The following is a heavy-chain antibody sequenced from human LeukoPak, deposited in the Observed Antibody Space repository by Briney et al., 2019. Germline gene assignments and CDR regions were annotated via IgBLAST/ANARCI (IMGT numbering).Heavy chain of an antibody. J-gene: IGHJ4*02. CDR3: ARGASLYSSDWYYPY. CDR2: IYSGGST. D-gene: IGHD6-19*01. V-gene: IGHV3-66*02. CDR1: GFTVNNNY. Sequence: GSLRLSCAVSGFTVNNNYMCWVRQAPGKGLEWVSVIYSGGSTYYADSVKGRFTISRDNSKSTLYLQMNSLKAEDTAVYYCARGASLYSSDWYYPYWGQGTLVTVSS.